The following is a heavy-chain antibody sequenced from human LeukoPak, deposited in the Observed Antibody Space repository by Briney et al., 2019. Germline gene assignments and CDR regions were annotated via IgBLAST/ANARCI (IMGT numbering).Heavy chain of an antibody. V-gene: IGHV1-18*01. Sequence: ASVKVSCKASGYTFTTYGISWVRQAPGQGLEWLGRISVYNGNTNYAQKLQDRVTMTTDTSTSTAYMELRSLSSDDTAVYYCARNPPYCSGGSCYPYYFDYWGQGTLVTVSS. D-gene: IGHD2-15*01. J-gene: IGHJ4*02. CDR2: ISVYNGNT. CDR3: ARNPPYCSGGSCYPYYFDY. CDR1: GYTFTTYG.